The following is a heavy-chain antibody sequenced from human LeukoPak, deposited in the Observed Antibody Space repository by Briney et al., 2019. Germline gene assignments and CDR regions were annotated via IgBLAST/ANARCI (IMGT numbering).Heavy chain of an antibody. V-gene: IGHV3-9*01. CDR2: IIWNSGSI. J-gene: IGHJ4*02. CDR1: GFTFDDYA. D-gene: IGHD1-26*01. Sequence: GGSLRLSCAASGFTFDDYAMHWVRQAPGKGLEWVSGIIWNSGSIGYADSVKGRFTISRDNAKNSLYLQMNSLRAEDTALYYCAKDISVGATQYYFDYWGQGTLVTVSS. CDR3: AKDISVGATQYYFDY.